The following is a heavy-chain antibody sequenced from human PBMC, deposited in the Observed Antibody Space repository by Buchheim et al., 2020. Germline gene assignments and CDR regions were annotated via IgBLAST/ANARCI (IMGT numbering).Heavy chain of an antibody. CDR1: GFTFSNYD. D-gene: IGHD6-19*01. V-gene: IGHV3-30*03. CDR2: ISYDGSNK. J-gene: IGHJ4*02. Sequence: QVQLVESGGGVVQPGRSLRLSCAASGFTFSNYDMHWVRQAPGKGLEWVALISYDGSNKYYADSVKGRFTISSDNSKNTLYLQMNSLRAEDTAVYYCATALRMSSGWYNEVDFWGQGTL. CDR3: ATALRMSSGWYNEVDF.